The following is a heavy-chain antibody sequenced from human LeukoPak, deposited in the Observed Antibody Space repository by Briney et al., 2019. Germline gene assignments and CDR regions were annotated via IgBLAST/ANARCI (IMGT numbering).Heavy chain of an antibody. CDR1: GFTFSSYG. V-gene: IGHV3-23*01. CDR2: ISGSGGST. D-gene: IGHD5-12*01. CDR3: AKDQIRGYSGYDTFDY. J-gene: IGHJ4*02. Sequence: GGTLRLSCAASGFTFSSYGMSWVRQAPGKGLVWVSAISGSGGSTYYADSVKGRFTISRDNSKNTLYLQMNSLRAEDTAVYYCAKDQIRGYSGYDTFDYWGQGTLVTVSS.